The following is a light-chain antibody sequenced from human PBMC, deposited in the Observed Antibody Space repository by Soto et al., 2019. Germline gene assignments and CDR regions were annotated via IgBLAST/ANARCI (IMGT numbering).Light chain of an antibody. J-gene: IGLJ3*02. V-gene: IGLV2-8*01. CDR3: SSYAGSNNLV. Sequence: QSALTQPPSASGSPGQSVTISCTGTSSDVGGYNYVSWYQQHPGKAPKLMIYEVSERPSGVSDRFSGSKSGNTAYLTVSGLQADDEADYYCSSYAGSNNLVFGGGTKLTVL. CDR1: SSDVGGYNY. CDR2: EVS.